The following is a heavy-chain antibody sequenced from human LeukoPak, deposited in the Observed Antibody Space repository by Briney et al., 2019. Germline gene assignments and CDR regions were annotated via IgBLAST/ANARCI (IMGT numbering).Heavy chain of an antibody. CDR2: IYFSGNT. V-gene: IGHV4-59*01. Sequence: SETLSLTCTGSGGSLTSYYCSWIRQPPGKGLEWMGHIYFSGNTNYNPSLKSRLTMSVDTSSNQFSLKLGSVTAADTAVYYCARTEGKFYYDSSGSYDYNYYMDLWRRGTTVTVSS. CDR1: GGSLTSYY. CDR3: ARTEGKFYYDSSGSYDYNYYMDL. D-gene: IGHD3-22*01. J-gene: IGHJ6*03.